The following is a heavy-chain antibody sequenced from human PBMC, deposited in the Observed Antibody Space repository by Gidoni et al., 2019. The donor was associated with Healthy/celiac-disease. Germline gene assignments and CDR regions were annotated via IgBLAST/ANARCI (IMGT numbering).Heavy chain of an antibody. Sequence: QITLKESGPTLVKPTQTLTLTCTFSGFSPSTRGLGVGWIRQPPGKALEWLALIYWNDDKRYSPSLKSRLTITKDTSKNQVVLTMTNMDPVDTATYYCAHTLFYYRFGELYYFDYWGQGTLVTVSS. CDR2: IYWNDDK. V-gene: IGHV2-5*01. CDR1: GFSPSTRGLG. CDR3: AHTLFYYRFGELYYFDY. D-gene: IGHD3-10*01. J-gene: IGHJ4*02.